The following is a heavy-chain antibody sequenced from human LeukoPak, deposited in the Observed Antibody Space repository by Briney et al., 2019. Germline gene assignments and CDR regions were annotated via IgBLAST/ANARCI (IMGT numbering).Heavy chain of an antibody. J-gene: IGHJ4*02. Sequence: GGSLRLSCAASGFTFRSYWMSWVRQAPGKGLEWVSAVRGSGSDTYYADSVKGRFTISRDNSKNTLHLQMNSLRAEDTAIYYCAKTSRVNSAYDSPFDYWGQGTPVTVSS. CDR3: AKTSRVNSAYDSPFDY. D-gene: IGHD5-12*01. CDR2: VRGSGSDT. CDR1: GFTFRSYW. V-gene: IGHV3-23*01.